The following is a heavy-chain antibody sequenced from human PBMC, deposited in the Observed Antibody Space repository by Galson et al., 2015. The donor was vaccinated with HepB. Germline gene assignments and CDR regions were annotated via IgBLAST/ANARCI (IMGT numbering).Heavy chain of an antibody. J-gene: IGHJ5*02. CDR1: GFAFSSSN. CDR2: ISSSSSPI. CDR3: VRALTEYCNSLSCPGFYP. Sequence: LSCAASGFAFSSSNMNWVRQAPGKGLEWVSYISSSSSPIYYADSVKGRFTISRDNTKNSLYLQMNSLRDEDTAVYYCVRALTEYCNSLSCPGFYPWGQGTLVTVSS. V-gene: IGHV3-48*02. D-gene: IGHD2/OR15-2a*01.